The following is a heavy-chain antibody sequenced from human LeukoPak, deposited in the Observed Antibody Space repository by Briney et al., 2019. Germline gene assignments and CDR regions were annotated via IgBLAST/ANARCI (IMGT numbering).Heavy chain of an antibody. CDR1: GFTFGDYA. D-gene: IGHD3-22*01. CDR2: IRSKAYRGTT. V-gene: IGHV3-49*03. CDR3: TRYDNTGRMTTYGYYYFDGMDV. J-gene: IGHJ6*02. Sequence: GGSRRLSCTPPGFTFGDYAMSWSRQAPGGGREWVGFIRSKAYRGTTEYAGAVKPRLTISPEDPKSIDYPHMNRLKTEEITVYYSTRYDNTGRMTTYGYYYFDGMDVWGQGTTVTVSS.